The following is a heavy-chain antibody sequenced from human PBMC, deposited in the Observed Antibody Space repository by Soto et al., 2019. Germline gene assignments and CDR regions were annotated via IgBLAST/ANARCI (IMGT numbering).Heavy chain of an antibody. V-gene: IGHV4-4*02. CDR2: IFHDGTA. CDR1: GVSISSGNW. Sequence: SETLSLTCTVSGVSISSGNWWTWVRQSPRKGLEYIGEIFHDGTANYFPSFERRVAMSVDKSKNQFSLKLTSVTAADAAIYYCARLVYDPRLDYLYFDCWGQGAQVPVSS. CDR3: ARLVYDPRLDYLYFDC. J-gene: IGHJ4*02. D-gene: IGHD3-16*01.